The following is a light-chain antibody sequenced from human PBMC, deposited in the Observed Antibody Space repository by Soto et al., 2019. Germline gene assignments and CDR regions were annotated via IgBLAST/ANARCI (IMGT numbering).Light chain of an antibody. CDR1: SSDVGSYNL. J-gene: IGLJ1*01. Sequence: HSVLTQPASVSGSPGQSITISCTGTSSDVGSYNLVSWYQQHPGKAPKLMIYEVSKRPSGVSNRFSGSKSGNTASLTISGLQAEDEADYYCCSYAGSSPYVFGTGTKVTVL. CDR3: CSYAGSSPYV. CDR2: EVS. V-gene: IGLV2-23*02.